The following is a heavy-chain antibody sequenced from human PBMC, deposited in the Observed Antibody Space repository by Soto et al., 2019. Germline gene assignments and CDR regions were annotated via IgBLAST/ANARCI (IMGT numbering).Heavy chain of an antibody. V-gene: IGHV1-46*03. CDR1: GYTFTSYY. CDR2: INPSGGST. Sequence: ASVKVSCKASGYTFTSYYMHWVRQAPGQGLEWMGIINPSGGSTSYAQKFQGRVTMTRDTSTSTVYMELSSLRSEDTAVYYCARDSVLRFLEWLSERGDEYFQHWGQGTLVTVSS. D-gene: IGHD3-3*01. CDR3: ARDSVLRFLEWLSERGDEYFQH. J-gene: IGHJ1*01.